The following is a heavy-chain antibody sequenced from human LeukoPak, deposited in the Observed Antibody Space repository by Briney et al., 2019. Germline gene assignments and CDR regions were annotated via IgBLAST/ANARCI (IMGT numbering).Heavy chain of an antibody. J-gene: IGHJ3*02. V-gene: IGHV4-30-2*01. CDR2: IYHSGST. D-gene: IGHD6-19*01. CDR3: ASLAESSSYSSGWYLDAFDI. CDR1: GGSISSGGYY. Sequence: SETLSLTCTVSGGSISSGGYYWSWIRQPPGKGLEWIGYIYHSGSTYYNASPKSRVTISVDTPKNQFSLKLSSVTAADTAVYYCASLAESSSYSSGWYLDAFDIWGQGTMVTVSS.